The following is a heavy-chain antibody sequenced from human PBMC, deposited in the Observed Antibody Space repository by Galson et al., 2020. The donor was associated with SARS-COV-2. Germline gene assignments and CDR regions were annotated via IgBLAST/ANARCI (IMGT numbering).Heavy chain of an antibody. J-gene: IGHJ5*02. Sequence: SETLSLTCTVSGGSISSSSYYWGWIRQPPGKGPEWIGSIYYSGSTYYNPSLKSRVTISVDTSKNQFSLKLSSVTAADTAVYYCAGDRGYSYGFNWFDPWGQGTLVTVSS. CDR2: IYYSGST. CDR3: AGDRGYSYGFNWFDP. CDR1: GGSISSSSYY. D-gene: IGHD5-18*01. V-gene: IGHV4-39*07.